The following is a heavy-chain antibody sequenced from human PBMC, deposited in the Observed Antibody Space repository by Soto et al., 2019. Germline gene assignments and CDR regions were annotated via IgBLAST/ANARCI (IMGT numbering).Heavy chain of an antibody. CDR2: ISYDGSKI. J-gene: IGHJ4*02. CDR1: GFTFSSYG. CDR3: AKDLVGLAYYFDY. V-gene: IGHV3-30*18. D-gene: IGHD6-19*01. Sequence: QVQLMESGGGVVQPGRSLRLSCAASGFTFSSYGMHWVRQAPGKGLEWVGVISYDGSKIYYVDSVKGRFTISRDNSKNTLYLQMNSLRAEDTAVYYCAKDLVGLAYYFDYWGQGDLVTVSS.